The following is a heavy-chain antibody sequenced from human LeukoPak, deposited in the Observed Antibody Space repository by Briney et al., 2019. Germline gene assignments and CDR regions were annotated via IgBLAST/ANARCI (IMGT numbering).Heavy chain of an antibody. V-gene: IGHV3-23*01. Sequence: PPGGSLRLSCEASGLTFSGYPKKWVRPAPGKALQWISVIGNDGANIHYASSVKGRFTISRDNSKNTLYLQMNSLRAEDTAVYYCATYKQTTVTRDYWGQGTLVTVSS. J-gene: IGHJ4*02. CDR2: IGNDGANI. CDR1: GLTFSGYP. D-gene: IGHD4-17*01. CDR3: ATYKQTTVTRDY.